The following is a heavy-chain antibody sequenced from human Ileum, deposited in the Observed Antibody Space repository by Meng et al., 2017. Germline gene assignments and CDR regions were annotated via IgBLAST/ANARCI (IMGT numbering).Heavy chain of an antibody. D-gene: IGHD6-19*01. V-gene: IGHV4-34*01. J-gene: IGHJ4*02. CDR1: GGSLSGYY. CDR2: INHSGST. Sequence: LNQWGAGLLKPSETLSLTCAVYGGSLSGYYWSWIRQPPGKGLEWIGEINHSGSTNYNPSLKSRVTISVDTSKNQFSLKLSSVTAADTAVYYCARTRRGSSGWYMGYWGQGTLVTVSS. CDR3: ARTRRGSSGWYMGY.